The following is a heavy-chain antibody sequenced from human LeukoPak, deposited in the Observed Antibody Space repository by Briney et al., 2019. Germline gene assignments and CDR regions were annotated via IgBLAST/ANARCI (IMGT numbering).Heavy chain of an antibody. CDR1: GYTFTIYG. V-gene: IGHV1-2*02. CDR2: INPNSGGT. J-gene: IGHJ6*03. Sequence: ASVKVSCKASGYTFTIYGISWVRQAPGQGLEWMGWINPNSGGTNYAQKFQGRVTMTRDTSISTAYMELSRLRSDDTAVYYCARAARGSWYYYYYMDVWGKGTTVTISS. D-gene: IGHD6-13*01. CDR3: ARAARGSWYYYYYMDV.